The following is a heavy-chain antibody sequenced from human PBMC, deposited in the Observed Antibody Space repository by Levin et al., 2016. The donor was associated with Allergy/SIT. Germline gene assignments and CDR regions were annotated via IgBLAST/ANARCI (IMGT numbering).Heavy chain of an antibody. V-gene: IGHV3-30*09. CDR2: ISYDGSNR. Sequence: VRQAPGKGLEWVALISYDGSNRYYADSLKGRFAISRDNFENTLYLEMNSLRPEDTAVYYCARGFPGLNLDYWGQGTLVTVSS. J-gene: IGHJ4*02. CDR3: ARGFPGLNLDY.